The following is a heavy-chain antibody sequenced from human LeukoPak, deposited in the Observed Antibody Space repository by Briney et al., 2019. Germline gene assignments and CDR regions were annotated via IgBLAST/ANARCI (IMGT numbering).Heavy chain of an antibody. D-gene: IGHD3-10*01. J-gene: IGHJ6*03. Sequence: PGGSLRLSCAASGFTFSSYAMHWVRQAPGKGLEYVSAISSNGGSTYYANSVKGRFTISRDNSKNTLYLQMGSLRAEDMAVYYCARGLFSGPFYYMDVWGKGTTVTVSS. CDR2: ISSNGGST. CDR1: GFTFSSYA. V-gene: IGHV3-64*01. CDR3: ARGLFSGPFYYMDV.